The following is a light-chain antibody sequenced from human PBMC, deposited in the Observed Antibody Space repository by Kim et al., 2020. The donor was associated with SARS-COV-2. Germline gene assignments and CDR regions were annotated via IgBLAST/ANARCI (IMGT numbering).Light chain of an antibody. CDR3: QQHGPSPWT. Sequence: SPWEIATLSCRTSPSVSGSYLAWYQQKPGQAPRLLIYGASSRATGIPDRFIGSGSGTDFTLTISRLEPEDFAVYYCQQHGPSPWTFGQGTKVDIK. J-gene: IGKJ1*01. V-gene: IGKV3-20*01. CDR2: GAS. CDR1: PSVSGSY.